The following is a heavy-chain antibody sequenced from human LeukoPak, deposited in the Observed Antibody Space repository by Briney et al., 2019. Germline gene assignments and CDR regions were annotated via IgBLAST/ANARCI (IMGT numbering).Heavy chain of an antibody. J-gene: IGHJ3*02. CDR3: ARAAHYYDSSGYPSPVHGFDI. CDR2: INPNSGGT. CDR1: GSTFTGYY. Sequence: ASVKVSFKASGSTFTGYYMHLVRQAPGQGLEWMGRINPNSGGTNYAQKFQGRVTMTRDTSISTAYMELSRLRSDDTAVYYCARAAHYYDSSGYPSPVHGFDIWGQGTMVTVSS. V-gene: IGHV1-2*06. D-gene: IGHD3-22*01.